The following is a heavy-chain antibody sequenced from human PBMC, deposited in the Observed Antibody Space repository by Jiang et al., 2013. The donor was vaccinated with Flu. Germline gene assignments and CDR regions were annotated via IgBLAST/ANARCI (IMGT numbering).Heavy chain of an antibody. V-gene: IGHV3-23*01. CDR2: ISGANT. D-gene: IGHD3-3*01. CDR3: AKLPIFGMEFDY. Sequence: QLLESGGGMVQPGGSLRLSCTASGVTFNSFAMSWVRQAPGKGLEWLSSISGANTYYADSVRGRFSISRDSSKKTLYLEMNSLRADDTAVYYCAKLPIFGMEFDYWGQGTLVTVSS. J-gene: IGHJ4*02. CDR1: GVTFNSFA.